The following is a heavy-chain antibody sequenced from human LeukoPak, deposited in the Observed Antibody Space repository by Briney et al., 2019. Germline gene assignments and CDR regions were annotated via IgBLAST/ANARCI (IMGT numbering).Heavy chain of an antibody. CDR1: GGSISSYY. V-gene: IGHV4-4*07. Sequence: PSETLSLTCTVSGGSISSYYWGWIRQPAGKGLEWIGRIYTSGSTDYNPSLKSRVTMSVDTSKNQFSLKLSSVTAADTAVYYCARVNYYGSGSYYKDLGYYYYGMDVWGQGTTVTVSS. D-gene: IGHD3-10*01. J-gene: IGHJ6*02. CDR3: ARVNYYGSGSYYKDLGYYYYGMDV. CDR2: IYTSGST.